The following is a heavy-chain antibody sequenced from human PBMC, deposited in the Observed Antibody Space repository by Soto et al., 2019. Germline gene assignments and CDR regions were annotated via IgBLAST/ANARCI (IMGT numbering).Heavy chain of an antibody. CDR2: INPSGGST. D-gene: IGHD3-3*01. CDR3: AILRFLEWLSLTPSAFDI. Sequence: ASVKVSCKASGYTFTSYYMHWVRQAPGQGLEWMGIINPSGGSTSYAQKFQGRVTMTRDTSTSTVYMELSSLRSEDTAVYYCAILRFLEWLSLTPSAFDIWGQGTMVTLSS. J-gene: IGHJ3*02. V-gene: IGHV1-46*03. CDR1: GYTFTSYY.